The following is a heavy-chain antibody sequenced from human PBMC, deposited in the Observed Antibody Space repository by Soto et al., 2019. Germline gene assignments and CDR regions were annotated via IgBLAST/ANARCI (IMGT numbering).Heavy chain of an antibody. V-gene: IGHV3-74*01. CDR1: GFTFISYC. Sequence: GGSLRLSCAASGFTFISYCIHWVRQAPLKVLLLFSLINIYLSSRNYAGSVKGLFTISRYNANNTLYLQMNSLRAEDTAVYYCARDPDLGLFDYWGQGTLVTVSS. CDR2: INIYLSSR. J-gene: IGHJ4*02. CDR3: ARDPDLGLFDY. D-gene: IGHD1-26*01.